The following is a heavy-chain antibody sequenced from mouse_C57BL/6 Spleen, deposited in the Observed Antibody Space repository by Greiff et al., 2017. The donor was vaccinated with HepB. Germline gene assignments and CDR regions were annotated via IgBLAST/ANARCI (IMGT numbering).Heavy chain of an antibody. V-gene: IGHV3-8*01. Sequence: DVKLVESGPGLAKPSQTLSLTCSVTGYSITSDYWNWLRKFPGNKLEYMGYISYSGSTYYNPSLKSRISITRDTSKNQYYLQLNSVTTEDTATYYGARGYGNYVYYAMDYWGQGTSVTVSA. J-gene: IGHJ4*01. CDR2: ISYSGST. CDR1: GYSITSDY. D-gene: IGHD2-1*01. CDR3: ARGYGNYVYYAMDY.